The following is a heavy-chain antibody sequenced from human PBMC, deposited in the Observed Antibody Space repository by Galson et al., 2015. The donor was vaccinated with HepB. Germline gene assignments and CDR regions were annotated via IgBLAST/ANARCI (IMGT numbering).Heavy chain of an antibody. CDR2: INHSRGT. CDR1: GGSFSGYY. CDR3: ARGRGSGYTYFDY. J-gene: IGHJ4*02. V-gene: IGHV4-34*01. Sequence: ETLSLTCAVYGGSFSGYYWSWIRQPPGKGLEWIGKINHSRGTNYNPSLKSRVTISVDTSKNQLSLKLSSVTAADTAVYYCARGRGSGYTYFDYWGQGTLVTVSS. D-gene: IGHD5-12*01.